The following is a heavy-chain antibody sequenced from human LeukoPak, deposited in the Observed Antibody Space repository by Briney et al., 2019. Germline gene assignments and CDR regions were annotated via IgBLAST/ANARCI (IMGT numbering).Heavy chain of an antibody. CDR2: ITTGSRSYT. CDR1: GSTFSDYY. CDR3: ATGVASGGPPMC. J-gene: IGHJ4*02. D-gene: IGHD6-13*01. Sequence: PGGSLRLSCAASGSTFSDYYMSWIRQAPGKGLEWDSYITTGSRSYTNYADSVKGRFTISRDNAKNSLYLQMNSLRAEDTAVYYCATGVASGGPPMCWGQGTLVTVSS. V-gene: IGHV3-11*03.